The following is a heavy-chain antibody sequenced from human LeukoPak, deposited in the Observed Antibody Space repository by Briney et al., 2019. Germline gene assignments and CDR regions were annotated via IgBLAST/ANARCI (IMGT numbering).Heavy chain of an antibody. CDR2: IFPPDSET. Sequence: GESLKISCKTSGYSFIIYWIGWVRQMPGKGLEWMGVIFPPDSETRYNPSFQGQVTISADKSIKTVYLQWSSLKASDTATYYCARVRPQDGFDIWGQGTMVTVSS. J-gene: IGHJ3*02. CDR3: ARVRPQDGFDI. V-gene: IGHV5-51*01. CDR1: GYSFIIYW.